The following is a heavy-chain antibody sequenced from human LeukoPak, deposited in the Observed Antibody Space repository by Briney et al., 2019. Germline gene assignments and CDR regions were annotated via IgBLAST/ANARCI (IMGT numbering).Heavy chain of an antibody. Sequence: SETLSLTCTVSGGSISSYYWSWIRQPPGKGLEWIGYIYYSGSTNYNPSLKSRVTISVDTSKNQLSLKLSSVTAADTAVYYCARVGIANYYDSSGPDAFDIWGQGTMVTVSS. CDR2: IYYSGST. CDR1: GGSISSYY. D-gene: IGHD3-22*01. J-gene: IGHJ3*02. V-gene: IGHV4-59*08. CDR3: ARVGIANYYDSSGPDAFDI.